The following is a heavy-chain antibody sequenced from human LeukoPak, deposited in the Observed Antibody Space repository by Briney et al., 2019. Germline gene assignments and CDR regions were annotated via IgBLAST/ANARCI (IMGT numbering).Heavy chain of an antibody. CDR3: ARDELSAVAGPGIDY. Sequence: ASVKVSCKASGYTFTGYYMHWVRQAPGQGLEGMGWINPNSGGTNYAQKFQGRVTMTRDTSISTAYMELSRLRSDDTAVYYCARDELSAVAGPGIDYWGQGTLVTVSS. J-gene: IGHJ4*02. D-gene: IGHD6-19*01. CDR1: GYTFTGYY. V-gene: IGHV1-2*02. CDR2: INPNSGGT.